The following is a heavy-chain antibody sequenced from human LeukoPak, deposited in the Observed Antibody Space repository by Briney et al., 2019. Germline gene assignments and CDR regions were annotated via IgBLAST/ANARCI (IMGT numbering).Heavy chain of an antibody. CDR3: AQWHTVDY. CDR1: GFTFSSSP. Sequence: PGRSLRLSCAASGFTFSSSPMSWVRQAPGKGLEWVSVIGGSGGNINYADSVKGRFTISRDNSKNTLYLQMNSLRAEDTAVYYCAQWHTVDYWGQGTLVTVSS. CDR2: IGGSGGNI. J-gene: IGHJ4*02. V-gene: IGHV3-23*01. D-gene: IGHD2-8*01.